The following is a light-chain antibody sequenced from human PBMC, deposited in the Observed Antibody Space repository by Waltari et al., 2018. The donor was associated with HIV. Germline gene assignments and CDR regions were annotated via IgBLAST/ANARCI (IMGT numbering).Light chain of an antibody. Sequence: TLSLSPGEGATLSCRASQSVTTYLAWYQQKPGQPPRLLIFDASNRATGIPARFSGSGSGTDFTLTISSLEPEDFAIYYCQARHNWPPLFTFGPGTKVDMK. CDR1: QSVTTY. V-gene: IGKV3-11*01. J-gene: IGKJ3*01. CDR3: QARHNWPPLFT. CDR2: DAS.